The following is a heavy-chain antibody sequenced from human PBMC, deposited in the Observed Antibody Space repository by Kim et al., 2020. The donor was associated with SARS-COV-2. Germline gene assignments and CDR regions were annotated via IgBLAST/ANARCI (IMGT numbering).Heavy chain of an antibody. CDR1: GYTLTELS. Sequence: VKVSCKVSGYTLTELSMHWVRQAPGKGLEWMGGFDPEDGETIYAQKFQGRVTMTEDTSTDTAYMELSSLRSEDTAVYYCATGFVGLFLPTLFDYWGQGTLVTVSS. D-gene: IGHD3-16*01. CDR2: FDPEDGET. V-gene: IGHV1-24*01. CDR3: ATGFVGLFLPTLFDY. J-gene: IGHJ4*02.